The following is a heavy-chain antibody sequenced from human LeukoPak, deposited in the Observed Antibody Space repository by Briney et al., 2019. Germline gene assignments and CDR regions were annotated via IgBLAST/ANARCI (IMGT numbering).Heavy chain of an antibody. Sequence: GGSLRLSCAASGFTFSSYSMNWVRQAPGKGLEWVSAISGSGGSTYYADSVKGRFTISRDNSKNTLYLQMNSLRAEDTAVYYCAKAGSTYYYDSSGYDFDYWGQGTLVTVSS. CDR2: ISGSGGST. CDR3: AKAGSTYYYDSSGYDFDY. V-gene: IGHV3-23*01. CDR1: GFTFSSYS. J-gene: IGHJ4*02. D-gene: IGHD3-22*01.